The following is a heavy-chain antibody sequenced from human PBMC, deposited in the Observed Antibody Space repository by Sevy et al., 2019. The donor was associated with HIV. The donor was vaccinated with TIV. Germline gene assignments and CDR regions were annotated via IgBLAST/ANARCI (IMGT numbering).Heavy chain of an antibody. D-gene: IGHD3-22*01. CDR1: GYTLTKLS. CDR3: ATTKDYYDSSGCPFDD. J-gene: IGHJ4*02. Sequence: ASVKVSCKVSGYTLTKLSMHWVRQAPGKGPEWMGSFDPEDGETIYAQKLQGRVTMTEDTSTDTAYMERSSLRSEDTAVYYCATTKDYYDSSGCPFDDWGQGTLVTVSS. CDR2: FDPEDGET. V-gene: IGHV1-24*01.